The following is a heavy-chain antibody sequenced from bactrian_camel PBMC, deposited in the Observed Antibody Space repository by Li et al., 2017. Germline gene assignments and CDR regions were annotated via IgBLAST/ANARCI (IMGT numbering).Heavy chain of an antibody. J-gene: IGHJ4*01. CDR2: IDSIGRT. CDR3: AADDNLVRCGRYDYTY. Sequence: HVQLVESGGGSVQAGGSLRLSCAASQYTNCMAWFRQTPGKERERVATIDSIGRTSYADSVKGRFTISRDSAKNTLYLQMNSLKTDDTAMYTCAADDNLVRCGRYDYTYRGQGTQVTVS. V-gene: IGHV3S53*01. CDR1: QYTNC.